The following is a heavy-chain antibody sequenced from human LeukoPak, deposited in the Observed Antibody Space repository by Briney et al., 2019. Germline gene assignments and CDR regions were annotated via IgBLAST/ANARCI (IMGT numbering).Heavy chain of an antibody. Sequence: SETLSLTCTVSGVSISSYYWSWIRQPPGKGLEWIGYIYYSGSTNYNPSLKSRVTISVDTSKNQFSLKLSSVTAADTAVYYCARGQIRGLGGNLGDWGQGTLVTVSS. CDR3: ARGQIRGLGGNLGD. J-gene: IGHJ4*02. CDR2: IYYSGST. V-gene: IGHV4-59*12. CDR1: GVSISSYY. D-gene: IGHD3-16*01.